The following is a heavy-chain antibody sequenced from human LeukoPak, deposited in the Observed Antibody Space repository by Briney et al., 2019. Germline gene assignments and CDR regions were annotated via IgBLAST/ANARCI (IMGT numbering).Heavy chain of an antibody. CDR1: GFTVSSNY. J-gene: IGHJ6*03. CDR2: INWNGGSI. CDR3: ARAPTNYDILTGSGVGGKYYYYYYMDV. Sequence: PGGSLRLSCAASGFTVSSNYMSWVRQAPGKGLEWASGINWNGGSIGYADSVKGRFTISRDNAKNSVYLQMNSLRAEDTALYYCARAPTNYDILTGSGVGGKYYYYYYMDVWGKGTTVTVSS. V-gene: IGHV3-20*04. D-gene: IGHD3-9*01.